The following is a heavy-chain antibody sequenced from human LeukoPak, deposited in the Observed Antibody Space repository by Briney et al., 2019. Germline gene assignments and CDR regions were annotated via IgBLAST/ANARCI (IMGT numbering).Heavy chain of an antibody. V-gene: IGHV1-69*13. CDR3: VAYYDSWSGYFRYHYFDY. D-gene: IGHD3-3*01. CDR2: IIPIFGTA. Sequence: GASVKVSCKASGYTFTSYDINWVRQATGQGLEWMGGIIPIFGTANYAQKFQGRVTITADESTSTAYMELSSLRSEDTAVYYCVAYYDSWSGYFRYHYFDYWGQGTLVTVSS. CDR1: GYTFTSYD. J-gene: IGHJ4*02.